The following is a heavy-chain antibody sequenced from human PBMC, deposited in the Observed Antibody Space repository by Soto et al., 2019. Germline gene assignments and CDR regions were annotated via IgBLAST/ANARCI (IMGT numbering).Heavy chain of an antibody. Sequence: SGPLGLTCTVSGGAISGYHWSWIRQPAGKGLEWIGRIYTSGSTNYNPSLKSRVTMSVDTSKNQFSLKVGSVTAADTAVYYCASSSLYGMDVWGQGTTVTVSS. CDR1: GGAISGYH. CDR2: IYTSGST. V-gene: IGHV4-4*07. CDR3: ASSSLYGMDV. J-gene: IGHJ6*02.